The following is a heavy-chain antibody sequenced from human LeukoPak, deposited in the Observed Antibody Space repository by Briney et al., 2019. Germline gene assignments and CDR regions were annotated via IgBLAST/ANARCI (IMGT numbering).Heavy chain of an antibody. CDR2: ISAYIGNT. CDR1: GYTFTSYG. CDR3: AILRGDYVWGSLKGDAFDI. V-gene: IGHV1-18*01. D-gene: IGHD3-16*01. J-gene: IGHJ3*02. Sequence: ASVKVSCKASGYTFTSYGISWVRQAPGQGSEWMGWISAYIGNTNYAQKLQGRDTMTTDTSTNTAYMELRSLRSDDTAVYYCAILRGDYVWGSLKGDAFDIWGQGTMVTVSS.